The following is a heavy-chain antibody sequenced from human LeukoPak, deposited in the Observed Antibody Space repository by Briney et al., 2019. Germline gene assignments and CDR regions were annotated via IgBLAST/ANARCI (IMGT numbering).Heavy chain of an antibody. Sequence: GGSLRLSCAASGFTFSSYEMNWVRQAPGKGLEWVSYISSSGSTIYYADSVKGRFTISRDNAKNSLYLQMNSLRAKDTAVYYCASSRSGPPFDYWGQGTLVTVSS. CDR2: ISSSGSTI. J-gene: IGHJ4*02. CDR3: ASSRSGPPFDY. CDR1: GFTFSSYE. V-gene: IGHV3-48*03.